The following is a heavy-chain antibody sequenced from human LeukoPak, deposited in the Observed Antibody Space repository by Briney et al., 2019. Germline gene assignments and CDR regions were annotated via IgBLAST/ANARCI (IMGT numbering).Heavy chain of an antibody. V-gene: IGHV5-51*01. CDR2: IYPGDSDT. D-gene: IGHD3-22*01. CDR1: GYSFTSYW. Sequence: GESLKISCKGSGYSFTSYWIGWVRQMPGKGLEWMGIIYPGDSDTRYSPSFQGQVTISADKSISTAYLQWSSLKASDTAMYYCATQPPYYYDSSDAFDIWGQGTMVTVSS. J-gene: IGHJ3*02. CDR3: ATQPPYYYDSSDAFDI.